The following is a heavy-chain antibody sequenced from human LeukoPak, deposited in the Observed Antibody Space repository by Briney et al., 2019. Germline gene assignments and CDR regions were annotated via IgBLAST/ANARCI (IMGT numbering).Heavy chain of an antibody. Sequence: GGSLRLSCAASGFTFSRSSMNWVRQAPGKGLEWVSSISTSSSYIYYADSVKGRFTISRDNAKNSLYLQMNSLRAEDTAVYYCARFIAAPYYFDYWGRGTLVTVSS. CDR3: ARFIAAPYYFDY. CDR2: ISTSSSYI. CDR1: GFTFSRSS. D-gene: IGHD6-13*01. J-gene: IGHJ4*02. V-gene: IGHV3-21*01.